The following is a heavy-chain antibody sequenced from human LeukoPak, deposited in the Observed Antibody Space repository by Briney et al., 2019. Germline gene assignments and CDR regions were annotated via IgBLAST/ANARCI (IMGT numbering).Heavy chain of an antibody. CDR1: GFTFINHG. D-gene: IGHD4-17*01. Sequence: ASVKVSCKASGFTFINHGISWVRQAPGQGLEWMGWISSYNGNTKYTQDLQGRVTMTTDTSTTTAYMEVRSLRSDDTAVYYCARDRGGATVTSYFEYWGQGTLVTVSS. CDR2: ISSYNGNT. J-gene: IGHJ4*02. CDR3: ARDRGGATVTSYFEY. V-gene: IGHV1-18*01.